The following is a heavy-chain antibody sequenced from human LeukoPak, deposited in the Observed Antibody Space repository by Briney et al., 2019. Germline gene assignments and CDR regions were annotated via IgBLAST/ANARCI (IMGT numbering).Heavy chain of an antibody. CDR2: IYYSGST. CDR3: ARGVVAARFWFDP. Sequence: PSETLSLTCTVSGGSVSRGIYYWSWIRQPPGKELEWIGYIYYSGSTNYNPSLKSRVTISLDTSKNQFSLKLSSVTAADTAVYYCARGVVAARFWFDPWGQGTLVTVSS. D-gene: IGHD6-6*01. CDR1: GGSVSRGIYY. V-gene: IGHV4-61*01. J-gene: IGHJ5*02.